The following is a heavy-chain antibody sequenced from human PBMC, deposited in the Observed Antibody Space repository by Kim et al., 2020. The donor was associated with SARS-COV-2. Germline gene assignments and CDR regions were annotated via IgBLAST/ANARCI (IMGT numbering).Heavy chain of an antibody. D-gene: IGHD1-1*01. CDR2: IKQNGSRT. Sequence: GGSLRLSCAASGFTFSSYGMSWVRQAPGKGLEWVSDIKQNGSRTYYVDSVKGRFTISRDNAKNTLYLQMNSLRAEDTAVYYCARDRQQCHWNDGGQGYWG. J-gene: IGHJ4*01. CDR1: GFTFSSYG. V-gene: IGHV3-7*03. CDR3: ARDRQQCHWNDGGQGY.